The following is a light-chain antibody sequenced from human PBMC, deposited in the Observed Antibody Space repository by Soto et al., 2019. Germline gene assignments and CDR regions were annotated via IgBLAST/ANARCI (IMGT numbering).Light chain of an antibody. Sequence: QSVLTQPPSASGTPGQRVTISCSGSSSNIGSNTVNWYQQLPGTAPKLLICSNNQRPSGVPDRFSGSKSGTSAPLAISGLQSEDEADYDCAAWDDSLHYVFLTGTKVPV. V-gene: IGLV1-44*01. J-gene: IGLJ1*01. CDR3: AAWDDSLHYV. CDR1: SSNIGSNT. CDR2: SNN.